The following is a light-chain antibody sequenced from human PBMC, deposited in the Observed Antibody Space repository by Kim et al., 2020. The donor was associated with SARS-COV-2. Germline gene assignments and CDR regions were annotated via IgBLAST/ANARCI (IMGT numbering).Light chain of an antibody. CDR1: SGSLASNY. CDR3: QSYDSSNPVV. CDR2: EDN. V-gene: IGLV6-57*03. Sequence: KTVTISCSRSSGSLASNYVQWYQQRPGSAPTTVIYEDNQRPSGVPDRFSGSIDSSSNSASLTISGLKTEDEADYYCQSYDSSNPVVFGGGTKLTVL. J-gene: IGLJ2*01.